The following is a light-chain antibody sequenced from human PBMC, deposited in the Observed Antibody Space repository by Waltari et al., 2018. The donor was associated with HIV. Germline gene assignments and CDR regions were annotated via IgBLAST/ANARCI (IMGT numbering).Light chain of an antibody. Sequence: ELTQPPSVSVPPGQTSRSTCSRGALPKQYAYWYRQKPGQAPVLVIYKNIERPSGIPERFSGSRSGTTVTLTITEVQAEDEADYYCQSADSDAIRGVFGGGTKLTVL. CDR2: KNI. V-gene: IGLV3-25*03. J-gene: IGLJ3*02. CDR1: ALPKQY. CDR3: QSADSDAIRGV.